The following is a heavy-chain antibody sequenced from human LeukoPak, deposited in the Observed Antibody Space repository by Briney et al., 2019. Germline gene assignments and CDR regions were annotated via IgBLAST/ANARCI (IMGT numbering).Heavy chain of an antibody. Sequence: PGGSLRLSCAASGFTFSSNWMHWVRQAPGKGLVWISRINGDGRIIEHAESVKGRFTISRNNADNTLHLQMNSLRAEDTVVYHCVREVGAPGSFQHWGQGAPVTVS. V-gene: IGHV3-74*03. CDR1: GFTFSSNW. CDR3: VREVGAPGSFQH. J-gene: IGHJ1*01. CDR2: INGDGRII. D-gene: IGHD1-26*01.